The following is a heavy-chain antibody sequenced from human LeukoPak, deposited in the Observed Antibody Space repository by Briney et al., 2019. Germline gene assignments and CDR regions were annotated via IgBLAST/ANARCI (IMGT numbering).Heavy chain of an antibody. V-gene: IGHV1-2*02. CDR1: GYTFTGYY. CDR2: INPNTGGT. D-gene: IGHD1-26*01. Sequence: ASVKVSCKASGYTFTGYYMHWVRQAPGQGLEWMGWINPNTGGTNYAQKFQGRVTMTRDTSISTAYMKLDRLRSDDTAVYYCARESNTGNYLQYYFDYWGQGTLVTVSS. CDR3: ARESNTGNYLQYYFDY. J-gene: IGHJ4*02.